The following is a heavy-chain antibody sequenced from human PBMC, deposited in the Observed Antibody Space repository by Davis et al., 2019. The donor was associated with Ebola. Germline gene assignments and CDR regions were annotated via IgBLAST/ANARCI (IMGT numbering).Heavy chain of an antibody. CDR2: ISGTSGNT. D-gene: IGHD6-13*01. Sequence: GESLKISCAASGFTFSSYGMTWVRQAPGKGLEWVSSISGTSGNTYYADSVKGRFTISRDNSKNTLYLQMNSLRAEDTAVYYCAKERYSSRSVNWFDPWGQGTLVTVSS. J-gene: IGHJ5*02. CDR1: GFTFSSYG. CDR3: AKERYSSRSVNWFDP. V-gene: IGHV3-23*01.